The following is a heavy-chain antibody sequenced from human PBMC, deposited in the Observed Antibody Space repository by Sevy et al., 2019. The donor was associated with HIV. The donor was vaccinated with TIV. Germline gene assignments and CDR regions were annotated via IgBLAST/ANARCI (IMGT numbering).Heavy chain of an antibody. CDR1: GYTFTGYY. V-gene: IGHV1-2*02. CDR2: INPNSGGT. Sequence: ASVKVSCKASGYTFTGYYMHWVRQAPGQGLEWMGWINPNSGGTNYGQKFQGRVTMTRDTSISTAYMELSRLRSDDTAVYYCARYLGYYDSSGYYAFRFNDFDYWGQGTLVTVSS. D-gene: IGHD3-22*01. CDR3: ARYLGYYDSSGYYAFRFNDFDY. J-gene: IGHJ4*02.